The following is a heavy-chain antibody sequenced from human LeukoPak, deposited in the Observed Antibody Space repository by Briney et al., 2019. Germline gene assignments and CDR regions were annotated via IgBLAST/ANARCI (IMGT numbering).Heavy chain of an antibody. J-gene: IGHJ4*02. CDR2: ISYDGSNK. CDR3: AKDYDFWSGYYFDY. CDR1: GFTFSSYG. D-gene: IGHD3-3*01. Sequence: GGSLRLSCAASGFTFSSYGMHWVRQAPGKGLEWVAVISYDGSNKYYADSVKGRFTISRDNSKNTLYLQMNSLRAEDTAVYYCAKDYDFWSGYYFDYWGQGTLVTVSS. V-gene: IGHV3-30*18.